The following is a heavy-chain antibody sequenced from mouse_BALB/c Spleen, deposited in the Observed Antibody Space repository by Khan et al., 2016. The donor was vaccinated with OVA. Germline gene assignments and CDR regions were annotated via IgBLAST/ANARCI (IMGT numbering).Heavy chain of an antibody. Sequence: QIQLVQSGAELARPGASVKMSCKASGYTFTSYTMHWVKQRPGQGPEWIGYINPSSSYPNYNQKLKDKAPLTADKSSSTAYMQLSSLTYEDSAVYYCTREGAYYRSDGWFAYWGQGTLVTVSA. V-gene: IGHV1-4*01. CDR1: GYTFTSYT. J-gene: IGHJ3*01. CDR2: INPSSSYP. CDR3: TREGAYYRSDGWFAY. D-gene: IGHD2-14*01.